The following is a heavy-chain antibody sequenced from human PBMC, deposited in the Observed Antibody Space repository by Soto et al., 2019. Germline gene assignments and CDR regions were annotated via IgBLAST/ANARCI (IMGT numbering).Heavy chain of an antibody. J-gene: IGHJ2*01. V-gene: IGHV3-23*01. CDR3: AKSLVTTLTYNWYFDL. CDR1: GFTFSSYA. CDR2: ISGSGDTT. D-gene: IGHD4-4*01. Sequence: LRLSCAASGFTFSSYAMSWVRQAPGKGLEWVSGISGSGDTTFYADSVKGRFTISRDNSKNTLYLQMNSLGADDTAVYYCAKSLVTTLTYNWYFDLWGRGTLVTVSS.